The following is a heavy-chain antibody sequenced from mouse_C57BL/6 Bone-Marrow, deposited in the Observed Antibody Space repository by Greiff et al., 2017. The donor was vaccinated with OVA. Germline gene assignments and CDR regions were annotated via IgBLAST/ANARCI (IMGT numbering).Heavy chain of an antibody. D-gene: IGHD1-2*01. CDR1: GFNIKDDY. V-gene: IGHV14-4*01. CDR2: IDPENGDT. CDR3: TTSFWGAMDY. J-gene: IGHJ4*01. Sequence: VQLQQSGAELVRPGASVKLSCTASGFNIKDDYMHWVKQRPEQGLEWIGWIDPENGDTEYASKFQGKATITADTSSNTAYLQLSSLTSEDTAVDYCTTSFWGAMDYWGQGTSVTVSS.